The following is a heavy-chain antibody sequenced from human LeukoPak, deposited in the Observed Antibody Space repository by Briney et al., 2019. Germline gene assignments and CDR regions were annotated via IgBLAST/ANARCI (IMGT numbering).Heavy chain of an antibody. Sequence: GGSLRLSCAASGFTFTTFWVSWVRQAPGKGLVWVSLINPDGTTTTYADSVKGRFTISRDNAKNTVYLQMNSLGGEDTAVYYCARDLRGSPDRWGQGTLVTVSS. V-gene: IGHV3-74*01. J-gene: IGHJ5*02. CDR3: ARDLRGSPDR. CDR1: GFTFTTFW. CDR2: INPDGTTT. D-gene: IGHD3-16*01.